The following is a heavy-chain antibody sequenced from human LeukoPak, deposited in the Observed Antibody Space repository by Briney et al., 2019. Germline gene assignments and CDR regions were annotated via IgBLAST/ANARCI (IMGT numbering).Heavy chain of an antibody. CDR2: ISHDGSNK. J-gene: IGHJ4*02. CDR3: ASFYCSSTSCHNPHFDY. V-gene: IGHV3-30*04. CDR1: GFTFSSYA. Sequence: GRSLRLSCAASGFTFSSYAMHWVRQAPGKGLEWVAVISHDGSNKYYADSVKGRFTISRDNSKNTLYLQMNSLRAEDTAVYYCASFYCSSTSCHNPHFDYWGQGTLVTVSS. D-gene: IGHD2-2*02.